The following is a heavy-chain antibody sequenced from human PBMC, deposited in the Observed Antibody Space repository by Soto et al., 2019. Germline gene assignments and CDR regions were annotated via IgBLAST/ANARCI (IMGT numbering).Heavy chain of an antibody. V-gene: IGHV6-1*01. CDR2: TYFRSKWYN. Sequence: PSQTLSLTCAISGDSVSSKTAAWNWIRQSPSRGLEWLGRTYFRSKWYNDYAISVKSRITINPDTSKNQFSLKLNSVTAADTAVYYCARARGYGSQSYRWHYLDSWGQGILVTVSS. J-gene: IGHJ4*02. CDR3: ARARGYGSQSYRWHYLDS. CDR1: GDSVSSKTAA. D-gene: IGHD3-10*01.